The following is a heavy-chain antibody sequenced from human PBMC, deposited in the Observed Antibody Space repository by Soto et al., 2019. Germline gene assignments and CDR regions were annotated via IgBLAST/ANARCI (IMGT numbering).Heavy chain of an antibody. CDR3: ARDRGITMVRGVITGIDY. V-gene: IGHV3-33*01. CDR2: IWYDGSNK. Sequence: GESLKISCAASGFTFSSYGMHWVRQAPGKGLEWVAVIWYDGSNKYYADSVKGRFTISRDNSKNTLYLQMNSLRAEDTAVYYCARDRGITMVRGVITGIDYWGQGTLVTVSS. CDR1: GFTFSSYG. D-gene: IGHD3-10*01. J-gene: IGHJ4*02.